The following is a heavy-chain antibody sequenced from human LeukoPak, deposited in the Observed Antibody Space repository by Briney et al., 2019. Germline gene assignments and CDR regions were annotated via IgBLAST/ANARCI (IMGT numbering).Heavy chain of an antibody. CDR1: GYTFTSYG. V-gene: IGHV1-18*01. CDR2: ISANNGDT. J-gene: IGHJ4*02. CDR3: ARESHETREDY. D-gene: IGHD1-1*01. Sequence: ASVKVSCKASGYTFTSYGISWVRQAPGQGLEWMGGISANNGDTDYPPKLQDRVTMTTDTYTSTAYMELRSLRSDDTAMYYCARESHETREDYWGQGTLVTVSS.